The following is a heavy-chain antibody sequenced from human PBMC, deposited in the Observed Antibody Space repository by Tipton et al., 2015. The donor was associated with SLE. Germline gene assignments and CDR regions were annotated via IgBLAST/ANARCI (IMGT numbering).Heavy chain of an antibody. J-gene: IGHJ3*02. CDR3: ARDRGGGTFDI. V-gene: IGHV4-59*01. CDR1: GGSISTYY. D-gene: IGHD3-10*01. CDR2: IYYSGST. Sequence: TLSLTCTVSGGSISTYYWSWIRQPPGKGLEWIEYIYYSGSTNYNPSLKSRVTIPVDTSKNQFSLKLSSVTAADTAVYYCARDRGGGTFDIWGQGTMVTVSS.